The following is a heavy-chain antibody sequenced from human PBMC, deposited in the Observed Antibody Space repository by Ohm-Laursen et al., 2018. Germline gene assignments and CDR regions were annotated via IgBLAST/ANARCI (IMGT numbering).Heavy chain of an antibody. CDR1: GDSISNYF. J-gene: IGHJ5*02. V-gene: IGHV4-59*08. Sequence: GTLSLTCTVSGDSISNYFWSWFRQPLGKRLEWIAYIHHSGNTNYNPSLKSRITISADTSKNQVSLKLSSVTAADTAIYYCARHMTGSTYPLDTWGQGTLVTVSS. D-gene: IGHD3-9*01. CDR2: IHHSGNT. CDR3: ARHMTGSTYPLDT.